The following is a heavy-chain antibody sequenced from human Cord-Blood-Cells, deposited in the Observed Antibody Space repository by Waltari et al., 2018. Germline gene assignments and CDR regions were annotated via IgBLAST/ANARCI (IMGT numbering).Heavy chain of an antibody. CDR2: INHSGST. J-gene: IGHJ6*02. CDR3: AREGGRKYYDSSGYYYYYGMDV. D-gene: IGHD3-22*01. Sequence: QVQLQQWGAGLLKPSETLSLTCAVYGGSFSGYYWSWLRQPPGKGLEWIGEINHSGSTNYSPSLKGRVTRSVDTSKNQFSLKLSSVTAADTAVYYCAREGGRKYYDSSGYYYYYGMDVWGQGTTVTVSS. V-gene: IGHV4-34*01. CDR1: GGSFSGYY.